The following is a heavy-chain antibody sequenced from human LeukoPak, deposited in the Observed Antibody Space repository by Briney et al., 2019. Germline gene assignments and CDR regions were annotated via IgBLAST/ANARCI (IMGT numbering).Heavy chain of an antibody. CDR1: RLIFSSYW. CDR3: AGHYGSGRYHYYYMDV. Sequence: GGSLRLSCAASRLIFSSYWMHWVRQAPGKGLVWVSRINSDGSSTIYADSVKGRFTISRDYAKNPVYLQMNSLRVDDTAVYYCAGHYGSGRYHYYYMDVWGRGTTVTVSS. CDR2: INSDGSST. V-gene: IGHV3-74*01. D-gene: IGHD3-10*01. J-gene: IGHJ6*03.